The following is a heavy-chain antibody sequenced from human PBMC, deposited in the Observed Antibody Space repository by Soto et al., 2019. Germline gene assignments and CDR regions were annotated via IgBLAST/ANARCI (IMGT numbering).Heavy chain of an antibody. Sequence: QGPLPESGPGLVKPSPTPSLLCPFSWGSLNRGWYYLDWVRQPPGKGLEWVGYIFYSGSTYYNPFLRSRVTISADTSENQFSLNLSSVTAADTTVYFCARGYRQSGYSSSWVFDYWGQGTLVNVSS. CDR3: ARGYRQSGYSSSWVFDY. J-gene: IGHJ4*02. V-gene: IGHV4-31*03. CDR2: IFYSGST. CDR1: WGSLNRGWYY. D-gene: IGHD6-13*01.